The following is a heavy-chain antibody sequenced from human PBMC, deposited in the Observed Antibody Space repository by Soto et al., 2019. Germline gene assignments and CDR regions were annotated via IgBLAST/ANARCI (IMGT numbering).Heavy chain of an antibody. V-gene: IGHV4-34*02. CDR2: INHCGGT. CDR1: GGSFSGYY. Sequence: QVQLQQWGAGLLKPSETLSLTCAVYGGSFSGYYWTWIRQAPGKGLEWIGEINHCGGTNYNSSLKSRVTISVDTSKNQFSLILYSVTAADTAVYYCARDRQYYQFWSGCQNEGPCAMDVWGQGTTVTVFS. D-gene: IGHD3-3*02. J-gene: IGHJ6*02. CDR3: ARDRQYYQFWSGCQNEGPCAMDV.